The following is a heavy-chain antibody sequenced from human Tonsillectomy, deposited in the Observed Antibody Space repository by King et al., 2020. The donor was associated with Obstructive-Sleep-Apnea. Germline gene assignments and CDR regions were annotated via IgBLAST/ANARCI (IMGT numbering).Heavy chain of an antibody. CDR3: ARVVIPAGMDV. CDR1: GFTFSSYG. V-gene: IGHV3-33*01. J-gene: IGHJ6*02. Sequence: VQLVESGGGVVQPGRSLRLSCAASGFTFSSYGMHWVRQAPGKGLEWVAVIWYDGSNEYYADSVKGRFTISRDNSKNTLYLQMNSLRAEDTAVYYCARVVIPAGMDVWGQGTTVTVSS. D-gene: IGHD2-2*01. CDR2: IWYDGSNE.